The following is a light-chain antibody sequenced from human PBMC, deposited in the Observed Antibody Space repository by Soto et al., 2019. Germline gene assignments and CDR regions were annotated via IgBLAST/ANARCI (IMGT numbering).Light chain of an antibody. CDR2: AAS. Sequence: DIQMTQSPSSLSASVGDRVTITCRASQSISSYLNWYQQKPGKAPKLLIYAASSLQGGVPSRFSGSGSGTDFTLTIRSLQREDCAIYYCQQSSSTVLTFGGGTKVEIK. J-gene: IGKJ4*01. V-gene: IGKV1-39*01. CDR1: QSISSY. CDR3: QQSSSTVLT.